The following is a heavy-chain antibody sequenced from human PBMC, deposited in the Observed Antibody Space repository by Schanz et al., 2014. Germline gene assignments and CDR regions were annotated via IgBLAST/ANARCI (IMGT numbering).Heavy chain of an antibody. Sequence: QVQLVQSGAEVEKPGASVTVSCKASGYMYTSHFLHWVRQAPGQGLEWLGTIFLNDGGTHSAEKFQGRIIMTRDTSTSTVYLDLSSLRSEDTAVYYCARERPRKGDFDYWGQGTLVTVSS. CDR2: IFLNDGGT. CDR3: ARERPRKGDFDY. J-gene: IGHJ4*02. D-gene: IGHD1-26*01. V-gene: IGHV1-46*01. CDR1: GYMYTSHF.